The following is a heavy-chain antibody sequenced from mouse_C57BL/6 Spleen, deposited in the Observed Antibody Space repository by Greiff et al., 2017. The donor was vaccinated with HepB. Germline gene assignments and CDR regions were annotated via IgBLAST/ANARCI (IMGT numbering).Heavy chain of an antibody. J-gene: IGHJ4*01. D-gene: IGHD2-3*01. CDR3: TRLRDGYYVPFAMDY. Sequence: VQGVESGAELVRPGASVTLSCKASGYTFTDYEMHWVKQTPVHGLEWIGAIDPETGGTAYNQKFKGKAILTADKSSSTAYMELRSLTSEDSAVYYCTRLRDGYYVPFAMDYWGQGTSVTVSS. CDR1: GYTFTDYE. V-gene: IGHV1-15*01. CDR2: IDPETGGT.